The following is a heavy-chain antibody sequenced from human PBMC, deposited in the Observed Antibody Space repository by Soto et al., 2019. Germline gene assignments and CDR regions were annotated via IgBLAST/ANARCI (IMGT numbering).Heavy chain of an antibody. V-gene: IGHV3-23*01. CDR2: ISGSGGST. Sequence: HPGGSLRLSCAASGFTFSSYAMSWVRQAPGKGLEWVSAISGSGGSTYYADSVKGRFTISRDNSKNTLYLQMNSLRAEDTAVYYCAKDHWIAAAGRAYYGMDVWGQGTTVTVSS. J-gene: IGHJ6*02. CDR3: AKDHWIAAAGRAYYGMDV. D-gene: IGHD6-13*01. CDR1: GFTFSSYA.